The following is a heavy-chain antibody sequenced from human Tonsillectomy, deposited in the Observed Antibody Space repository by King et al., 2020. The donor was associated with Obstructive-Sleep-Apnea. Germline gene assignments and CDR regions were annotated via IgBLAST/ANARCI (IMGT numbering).Heavy chain of an antibody. CDR3: AKDIAVAGMVALDI. V-gene: IGHV3-9*01. CDR2: VSGNSVSR. CDR1: GFTFDDYA. D-gene: IGHD6-19*01. Sequence: QLVQSGGGLVQPGRSLRLSCAASGFTFDDYAMHWVRQVPGKGLEWVSGVSGNSVSRVYADSVKGRFTISRDNAKNSLYLQMNSLRAEDTALYYCAKDIAVAGMVALDIWGQGTMVTVSS. J-gene: IGHJ3*02.